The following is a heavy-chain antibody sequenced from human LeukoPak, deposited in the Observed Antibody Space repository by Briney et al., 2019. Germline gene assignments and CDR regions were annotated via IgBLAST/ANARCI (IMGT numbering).Heavy chain of an antibody. CDR2: ITGSGGNT. V-gene: IGHV3-23*01. CDR1: GFTFSSNA. J-gene: IGHJ4*02. CDR3: ARRGSSSYYFDF. D-gene: IGHD6-6*01. Sequence: GGYLRLSCAASGFTFSSNAMSWVRQAPGKGLEWVSIITGSGGNTFSADSVKGRFTISRDNSKNTLHLQMNSLRAEDTAVYYCARRGSSSYYFDFWGQGTLVTVSS.